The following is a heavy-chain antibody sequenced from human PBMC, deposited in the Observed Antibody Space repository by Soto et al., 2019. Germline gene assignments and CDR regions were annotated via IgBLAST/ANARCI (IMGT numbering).Heavy chain of an antibody. Sequence: TPSPIFAGSGDSISKSGYYWRWIRQKQGNAMESNGYIYYSWSTFYIPSRNSRVSISLHTSKNQLSPKPTSVAVADTAVYYCARSRGVTNARRPYYFPSWVKGTLVTV. CDR1: GDSISKSGYY. V-gene: IGHV4-31*11. CDR2: IYYSWST. CDR3: ARSRGVTNARRPYYFPS. D-gene: IGHD2-8*01. J-gene: IGHJ4*02.